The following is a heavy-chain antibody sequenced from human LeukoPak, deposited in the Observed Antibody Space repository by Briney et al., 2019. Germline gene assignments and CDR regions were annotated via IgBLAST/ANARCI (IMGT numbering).Heavy chain of an antibody. Sequence: GGSLRLSCAASGFTFDDYAMHWVRQAPGKGLEWVSGINWNSGSIGYADSVKGRFTTSRDNAKHSLYLQLNSLRAEDTALYYCAKDIRGYYYYMDVWGKGTTVTVSS. CDR1: GFTFDDYA. V-gene: IGHV3-9*01. CDR3: AKDIRGYYYYMDV. J-gene: IGHJ6*03. CDR2: INWNSGSI.